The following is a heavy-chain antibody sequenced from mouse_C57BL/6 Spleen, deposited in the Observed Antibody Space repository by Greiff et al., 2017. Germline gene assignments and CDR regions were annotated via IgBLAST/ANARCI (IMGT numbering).Heavy chain of an antibody. CDR2: IYPGDGDT. J-gene: IGHJ4*01. Sequence: QVQLKQSGPELVKPGASVKISCKASGYAFSSSWMNWVKQRPGKGLEWIGRIYPGDGDTKYNGKFKGKATLTADKSSSTAYMQLSSLTSEDSAVYFCASPYYDPYAMDYWGQGTSVTVSS. D-gene: IGHD2-4*01. V-gene: IGHV1-82*01. CDR1: GYAFSSSW. CDR3: ASPYYDPYAMDY.